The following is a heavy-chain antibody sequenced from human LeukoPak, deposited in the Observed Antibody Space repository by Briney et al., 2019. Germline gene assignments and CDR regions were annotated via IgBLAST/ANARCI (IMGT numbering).Heavy chain of an antibody. Sequence: SETLSLTCTVSGGSISSSSYYWGWIRQPPGKGLEWIGSIYYSGSTYYNPSLKSRVTISVDTSKNQFSLKLSSVTAADTAVYYCARDHYYDSSGYYYTPFDYWGQGTLVTASS. CDR1: GGSISSSSYY. CDR3: ARDHYYDSSGYYYTPFDY. V-gene: IGHV4-39*07. D-gene: IGHD3-22*01. J-gene: IGHJ4*02. CDR2: IYYSGST.